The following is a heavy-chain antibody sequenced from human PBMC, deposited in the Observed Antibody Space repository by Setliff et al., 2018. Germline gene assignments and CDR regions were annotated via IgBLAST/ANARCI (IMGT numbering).Heavy chain of an antibody. CDR3: ARGTYYYDSSGYNWSDP. Sequence: ASVKVSCKASGYTFTSYAMNWVRQAPGQGLEWMGWINTNTGNPTYAQGFTGRFVFPLDTSVSTAYLQISSLKAEDTAVYYCARGTYYYDSSGYNWSDPWGQGTLVTVSS. CDR2: INTNTGNP. D-gene: IGHD3-22*01. CDR1: GYTFTSYA. J-gene: IGHJ5*02. V-gene: IGHV7-4-1*02.